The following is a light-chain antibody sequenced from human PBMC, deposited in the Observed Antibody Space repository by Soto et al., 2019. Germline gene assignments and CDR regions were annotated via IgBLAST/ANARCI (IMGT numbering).Light chain of an antibody. CDR1: QSVGSN. CDR3: QQYDNLPLT. J-gene: IGKJ3*01. Sequence: ERVMTQSPATLSVSPGERSTLSCMASQSVGSNLAWYQQKPGQAPRLLIFGASSRDTGVPARFSGSGSGTEFTLTINSLQSEDFAVYFCQQYDNLPLTFGPGTKVDIK. V-gene: IGKV3-15*01. CDR2: GAS.